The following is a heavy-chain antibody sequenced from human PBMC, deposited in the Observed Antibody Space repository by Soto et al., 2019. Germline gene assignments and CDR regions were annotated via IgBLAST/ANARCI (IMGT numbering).Heavy chain of an antibody. J-gene: IGHJ6*02. D-gene: IGHD3-10*01. CDR2: ISAYNDKT. Sequence: QVQLVQSGAEVKKPGAAVKVSCKASGYTFTSYGISWVRQAPGQGLEWMGWISAYNDKTKDAQKHQGRVTMTTDTSTSTAYIELRSLRTGDTAVYYCASGEYYGSGSQWRCYYGLDVWGQGTTVTVSS. CDR3: ASGEYYGSGSQWRCYYGLDV. CDR1: GYTFTSYG. V-gene: IGHV1-18*01.